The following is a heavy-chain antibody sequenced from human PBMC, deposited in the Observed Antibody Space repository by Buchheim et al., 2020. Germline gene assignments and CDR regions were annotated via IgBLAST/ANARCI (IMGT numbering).Heavy chain of an antibody. D-gene: IGHD3-10*01. CDR3: ARERYYGSGSPFDY. Sequence: EVQLVESGGGLVQPGGSLRLSCAASGFTFSPYWMSWVRQAPGKGLEWVANIKQDGSEKYYVGSVKGRFTISRDNAKNSLYLQMNSLRAEDTAVYYWARERYYGSGSPFDYWGQGTL. J-gene: IGHJ4*02. CDR2: IKQDGSEK. CDR1: GFTFSPYW. V-gene: IGHV3-7*03.